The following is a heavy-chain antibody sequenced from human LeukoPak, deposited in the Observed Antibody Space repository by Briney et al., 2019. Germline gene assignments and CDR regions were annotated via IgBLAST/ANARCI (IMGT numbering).Heavy chain of an antibody. J-gene: IGHJ3*01. V-gene: IGHV3-53*01. Sequence: GGSLRLSCAASGFTFSYYWMHWVRQAPGKGLEWVSVIYTGGSTYYADSVKGRFTISRDDSKNTVYLQMNSLRGEDTAVYYCVVDRYCSGGSCSDAFDLWGQGTMVTVSS. CDR3: VVDRYCSGGSCSDAFDL. CDR1: GFTFSYYW. D-gene: IGHD2-15*01. CDR2: IYTGGST.